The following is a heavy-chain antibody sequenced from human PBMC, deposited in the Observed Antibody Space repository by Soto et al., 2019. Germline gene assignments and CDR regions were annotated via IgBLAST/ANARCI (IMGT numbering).Heavy chain of an antibody. Sequence: QVLLQESGPGLLKPSETPSLTCSVSGGSITTDNWWSWVRQPPGKGLEWIGEIHHSGSTNYNMSLKSRVITSVDKSKNQFSLNLIFVTAADTAMYYCARGYAFDVWGRGTMVTVSS. CDR2: IHHSGST. CDR1: GGSITTDNW. J-gene: IGHJ3*01. CDR3: ARGYAFDV. V-gene: IGHV4-4*02.